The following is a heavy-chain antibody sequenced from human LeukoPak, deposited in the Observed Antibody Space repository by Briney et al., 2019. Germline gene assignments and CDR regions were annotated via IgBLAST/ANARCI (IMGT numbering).Heavy chain of an antibody. CDR1: GFSFSRFG. Sequence: EGSLRLSCVASGFSFSRFGMNWGRQAPGKGLEWISHISSTSGDISYADSVKGRFTISRDNAKNSLYLQMSSLRVEDTAVYYCTQKGGTDHWGQGTLVTVSS. J-gene: IGHJ4*02. CDR3: TQKGGTDH. D-gene: IGHD2-15*01. CDR2: ISSTSGDI. V-gene: IGHV3-48*01.